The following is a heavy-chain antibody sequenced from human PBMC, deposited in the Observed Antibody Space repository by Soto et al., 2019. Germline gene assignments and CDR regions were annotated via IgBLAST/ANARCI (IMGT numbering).Heavy chain of an antibody. Sequence: PSETLSLTCTVSGGSISSYYWSWIRQLPGKGLEWIGYINYSGSTNYNPSLKSRVTISVDTSKNQFSLKLSSVTAADTAVYYCARGLRYRAAAGDYWGQGTLVTVSS. J-gene: IGHJ4*02. CDR1: GGSISSYY. D-gene: IGHD6-13*01. V-gene: IGHV4-59*12. CDR2: INYSGST. CDR3: ARGLRYRAAAGDY.